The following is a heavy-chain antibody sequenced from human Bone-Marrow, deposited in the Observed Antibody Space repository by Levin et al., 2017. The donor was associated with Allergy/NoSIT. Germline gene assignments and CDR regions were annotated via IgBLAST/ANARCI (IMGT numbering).Heavy chain of an antibody. CDR3: ARGPDESRFFGVVVIPVYYMGV. CDR2: ISRSGDRT. CDR1: GFTFSNHA. V-gene: IGHV3-23*01. J-gene: IGHJ6*03. Sequence: GGSLRLSCTASGFTFSNHAMTWVRQAPGQGLEWVSGISRSGDRTFYADSVKGRFTISRDNSKNTLDLQMDSLRAEDSALYYCARGPDESRFFGVVVIPVYYMGVWGKGTTVTVSS. D-gene: IGHD3-3*01.